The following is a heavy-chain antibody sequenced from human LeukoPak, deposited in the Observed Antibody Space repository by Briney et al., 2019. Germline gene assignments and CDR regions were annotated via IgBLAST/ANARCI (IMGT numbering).Heavy chain of an antibody. V-gene: IGHV4-59*01. J-gene: IGHJ4*02. CDR3: ARVHGDYLDY. CDR1: GGSISSYY. Sequence: SETLSLTCTVSGGSISSYYWSWIRQPPGKGLEYIGYIYYSGSTNYNPSLKSRVTISVDASKNQFSLKLTSVTPADTALYYCARVHGDYLDYWGQGTLVTVSS. D-gene: IGHD4-17*01. CDR2: IYYSGST.